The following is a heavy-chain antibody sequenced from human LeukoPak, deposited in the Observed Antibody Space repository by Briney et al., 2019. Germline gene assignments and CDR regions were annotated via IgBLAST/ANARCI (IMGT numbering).Heavy chain of an antibody. V-gene: IGHV4-34*01. CDR1: GGSFSGHY. D-gene: IGHD3-22*01. J-gene: IGHJ6*02. Sequence: SETLSLTCAVYGGSFSGHYRSWSPEPPGKGLWWSGEINHRGSINYNLSPKSRATISVDTSKNQFSLQLSSVTAADTAVYYCARSRVSSGYYYYYYGMDVWGQGTTVTVSS. CDR2: INHRGSI. CDR3: ARSRVSSGYYYYYYGMDV.